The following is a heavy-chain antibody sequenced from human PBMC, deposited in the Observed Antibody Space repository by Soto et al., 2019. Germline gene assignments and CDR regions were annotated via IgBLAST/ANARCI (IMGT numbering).Heavy chain of an antibody. CDR2: INSDGSST. CDR3: ARDRWGGGRDMDV. D-gene: IGHD3-10*01. J-gene: IGHJ6*02. Sequence: EVQLVESGGGLAQPGGSLRLSCAASGFTFSTYWIHWVRQAPGKGLVWVSRINSDGSSTNYADSVKGRFTISRDNAKNTLFLQRNSLRAEDTAVYYCARDRWGGGRDMDVWGQGTTVTVSS. V-gene: IGHV3-74*01. CDR1: GFTFSTYW.